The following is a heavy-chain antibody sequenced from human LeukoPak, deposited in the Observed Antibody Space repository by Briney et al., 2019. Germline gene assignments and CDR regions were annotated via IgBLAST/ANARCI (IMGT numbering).Heavy chain of an antibody. D-gene: IGHD3-16*02. CDR3: ATYDYVWGSYRYFGY. V-gene: IGHV1-69*13. CDR1: GGTFSSYA. CDR2: IIPIFGTA. J-gene: IGHJ4*02. Sequence: ASVKVSCKASGGTFSSYAISWVRQAPGQGLEWMGGIIPIFGTANYAQKFQGRVTITADESTSTAYMELSSLRSEDTAVYYCATYDYVWGSYRYFGYWGQGTLVTVSS.